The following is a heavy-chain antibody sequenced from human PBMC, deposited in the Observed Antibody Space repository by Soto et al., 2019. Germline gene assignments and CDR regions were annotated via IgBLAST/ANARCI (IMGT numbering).Heavy chain of an antibody. V-gene: IGHV3-30-3*01. CDR1: GFTFSSYA. Sequence: GGSLRLSCAASGFTFSSYAMHWVRQAPGKGLEWVAVISYDGSNKYYADSVKGRFTISRDNSKNTLYLQMNSLRAEDTAVYYCARERKAFWSGYYQYYYGMDVWGQGTTVTVSS. D-gene: IGHD3-3*01. CDR2: ISYDGSNK. J-gene: IGHJ6*02. CDR3: ARERKAFWSGYYQYYYGMDV.